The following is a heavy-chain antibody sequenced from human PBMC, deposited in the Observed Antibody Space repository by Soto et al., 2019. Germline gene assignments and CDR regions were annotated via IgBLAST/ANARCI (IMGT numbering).Heavy chain of an antibody. V-gene: IGHV3-30*04. CDR3: ATDIHATWLLNS. Sequence: GGSLRLSCAASGFGFGGKTMYWVRQAPGRGLEWVALIAPDASQIHYADSVKGRFTISRDNSKNTLYLQMDSLRAEDTSLYLCATDIHATWLLNSWGQGTLVTVSS. J-gene: IGHJ5*02. D-gene: IGHD2-2*02. CDR1: GFGFGGKT. CDR2: IAPDASQI.